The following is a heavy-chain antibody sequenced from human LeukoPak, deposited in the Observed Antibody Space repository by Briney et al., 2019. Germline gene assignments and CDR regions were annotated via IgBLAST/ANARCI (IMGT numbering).Heavy chain of an antibody. V-gene: IGHV1-69*13. CDR3: ARDGGYYYDSSGYYPGPFDY. Sequence: SVKVSCKASGGTFSSYAISWVRQAPGQGLEWMGGIIPIFGTANYAQKFQGRVTITADESTSTAYMELSSLGSEDTAVYYCARDGGYYYDSSGYYPGPFDYWGQGTLVTVSS. J-gene: IGHJ4*02. D-gene: IGHD3-22*01. CDR1: GGTFSSYA. CDR2: IIPIFGTA.